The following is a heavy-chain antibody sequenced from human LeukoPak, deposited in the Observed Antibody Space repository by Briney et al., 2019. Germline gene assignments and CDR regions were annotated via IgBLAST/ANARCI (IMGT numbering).Heavy chain of an antibody. J-gene: IGHJ4*02. CDR2: IWYDGSNK. D-gene: IGHD6-19*01. Sequence: GGSLRLSCAASGFTFSSYGMHWVRQAPGKGLEWVAVIWYDGSNKYYADSVKGRFTISRDNSKNTLYLQMNSLRAEDTAVYYCARDPSAIAVAGLDYWGQGTLVTVSS. V-gene: IGHV3-33*01. CDR3: ARDPSAIAVAGLDY. CDR1: GFTFSSYG.